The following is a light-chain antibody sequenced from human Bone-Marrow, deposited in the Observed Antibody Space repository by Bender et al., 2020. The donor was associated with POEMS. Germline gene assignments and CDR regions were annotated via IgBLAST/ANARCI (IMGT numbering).Light chain of an antibody. J-gene: IGLJ3*02. CDR3: YSTDSSGYHRV. CDR1: ALPEKY. V-gene: IGLV3-10*01. CDR2: EDS. Sequence: SYELTQPPSVSVSPGQTARITCSGDALPEKYAYWYQQKSGQAPVLVIYEDSKRPSGIPERFSGSSSGTMATLTISGAQVEDEADYYCYSTDSSGYHRVFGGGTKLTVL.